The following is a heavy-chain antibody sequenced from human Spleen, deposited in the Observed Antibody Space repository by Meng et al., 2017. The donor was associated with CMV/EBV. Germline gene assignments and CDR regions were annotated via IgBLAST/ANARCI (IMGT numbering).Heavy chain of an antibody. J-gene: IGHJ4*02. Sequence: SAGSFSGYYWSWIRQPPGKGLEWIGEINHSGSTNYNPSLKSRVTISVDTSKNQFSLKLSSVTAADTAVYYCARVGYSYGTLYYFDYWGQGTLVTVSS. CDR2: INHSGST. CDR3: ARVGYSYGTLYYFDY. D-gene: IGHD5-18*01. CDR1: AGSFSGYY. V-gene: IGHV4-34*01.